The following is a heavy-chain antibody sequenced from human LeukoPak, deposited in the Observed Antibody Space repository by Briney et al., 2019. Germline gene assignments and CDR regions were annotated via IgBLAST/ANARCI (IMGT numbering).Heavy chain of an antibody. J-gene: IGHJ6*02. CDR1: GGSVSSGSYY. Sequence: SETLSLTCIVSGGSVSSGSYYWSWIRQPPGKGLEWIGYIYNSVRTNYNPSLKSRVTISVDTSKYQLSLKLSSVTAADTAVYFCVRDLVATIDRYYYGMDVWGQGTTVTVSS. V-gene: IGHV4-61*01. CDR3: VRDLVATIDRYYYGMDV. CDR2: IYNSVRT. D-gene: IGHD5-12*01.